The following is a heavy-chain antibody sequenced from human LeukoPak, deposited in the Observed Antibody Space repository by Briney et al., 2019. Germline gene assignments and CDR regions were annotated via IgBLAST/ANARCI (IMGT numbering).Heavy chain of an antibody. CDR1: GFTFSSYS. Sequence: PGGSLRLSCAASGFTFSSYSMNWVRQAPGKGLEWVSSISSSSSYIYYADSVKGRFTISRDNAKNSLYLQMNSLRAEDTAVYYCARDPSPDIVVVVAATRAYWGQGTLVTVSS. CDR3: ARDPSPDIVVVVAATRAY. D-gene: IGHD2-15*01. V-gene: IGHV3-21*01. CDR2: ISSSSSYI. J-gene: IGHJ4*02.